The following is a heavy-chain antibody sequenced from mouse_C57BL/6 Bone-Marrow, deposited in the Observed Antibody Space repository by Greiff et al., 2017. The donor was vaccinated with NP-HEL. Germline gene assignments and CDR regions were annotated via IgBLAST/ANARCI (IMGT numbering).Heavy chain of an antibody. J-gene: IGHJ3*01. D-gene: IGHD3-2*02. Sequence: VQLKQSGAELVRPGASVKLSCTASGFNIKDYYMHWVKQRPEQGLEWIGRIDPEDGDTEYAPKFQGKATMTADTSSNTAYLQLSSLTSEDTAVYYCTTARSAQAGAYWGQGTLVTVSA. V-gene: IGHV14-1*01. CDR2: IDPEDGDT. CDR3: TTARSAQAGAY. CDR1: GFNIKDYY.